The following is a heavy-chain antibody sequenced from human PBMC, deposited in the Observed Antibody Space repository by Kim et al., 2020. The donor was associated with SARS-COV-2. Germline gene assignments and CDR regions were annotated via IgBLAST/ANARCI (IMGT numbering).Heavy chain of an antibody. J-gene: IGHJ6*02. D-gene: IGHD2-15*01. Sequence: GGSLRLSCAASGFIVSDKYMTWVRQAPGKGLEWVSLIYSGGNTYYADSVKGRFTISRDNSENTVFLQMNSLRAEDTAVYFCASGYWGDGSCSFRHGMDVWAEGTAVTVS. CDR3: ASGYWGDGSCSFRHGMDV. CDR1: GFIVSDKY. V-gene: IGHV3-53*01. CDR2: IYSGGNT.